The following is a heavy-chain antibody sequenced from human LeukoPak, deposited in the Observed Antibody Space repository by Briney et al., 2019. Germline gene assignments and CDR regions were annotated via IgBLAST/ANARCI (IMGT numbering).Heavy chain of an antibody. J-gene: IGHJ3*02. V-gene: IGHV4-59*12. D-gene: IGHD3-10*01. Sequence: SETLSLTCTVSGGSISSYYWNWIRQPPGKGLEWIGYIYNSGSTNNNPSLKSRVTISVDTSKKQFSLKVISMTAADTAVYYCTKSDGYGLIRICGRGTMVTVSS. CDR2: IYNSGST. CDR1: GGSISSYY. CDR3: TKSDGYGLIRI.